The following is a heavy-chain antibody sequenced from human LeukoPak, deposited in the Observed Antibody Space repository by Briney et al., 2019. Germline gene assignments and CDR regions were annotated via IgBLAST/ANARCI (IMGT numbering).Heavy chain of an antibody. CDR1: GYTFTSYD. CDR3: ARGSTGPLRFLEWLYYGMDV. CDR2: TNPNSGNT. D-gene: IGHD3-3*01. V-gene: IGHV1-8*01. Sequence: GASVEVSCKASGYTFTSYDINWVRQATGQGLEWMGWTNPNSGNTGYAQKFQGRVTMTRNTSISTAYMELSSLRSEDTAVYYCARGSTGPLRFLEWLYYGMDVWGQGTTVTVSS. J-gene: IGHJ6*02.